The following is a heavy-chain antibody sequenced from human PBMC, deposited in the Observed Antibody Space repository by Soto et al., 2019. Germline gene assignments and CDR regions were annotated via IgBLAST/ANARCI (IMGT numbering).Heavy chain of an antibody. Sequence: VQLVESGGGVVQPGRSLRLSCAASGFTFSSYAMHWVRQAPGKGLEWVAVISYDGSNKYYADSVKGRFTISRDNSKNTLYLQMNSLRAEDTAVYYCARDQFLSGHFDYWGQGTLVTVSS. CDR3: ARDQFLSGHFDY. V-gene: IGHV3-30-3*01. J-gene: IGHJ4*02. D-gene: IGHD3-10*01. CDR2: ISYDGSNK. CDR1: GFTFSSYA.